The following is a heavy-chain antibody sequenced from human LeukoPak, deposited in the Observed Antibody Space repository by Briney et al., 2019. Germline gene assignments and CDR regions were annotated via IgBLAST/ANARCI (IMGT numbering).Heavy chain of an antibody. D-gene: IGHD1-26*01. CDR1: GVTFSSYA. Sequence: PGGSLRLPCAASGVTFSSYAMHWVRQAPGKGLEWVAVISYNGSNKKYADSVKGRFSNSGDNSKNTLYLQMNSLRTEDTAVYYCARDPYSGSYGHLYYCYMDVWGKGTTVTVSS. CDR2: ISYNGSNK. J-gene: IGHJ6*03. CDR3: ARDPYSGSYGHLYYCYMDV. V-gene: IGHV3-30*04.